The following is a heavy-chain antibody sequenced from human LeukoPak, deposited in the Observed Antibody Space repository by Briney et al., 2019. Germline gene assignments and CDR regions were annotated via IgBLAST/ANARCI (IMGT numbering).Heavy chain of an antibody. CDR1: GGSISSYS. V-gene: IGHV4-59*08. CDR3: ARGMTTGPDP. Sequence: SETLSPTCAVSGGSISSYSWSWSRQPPGKGLEWIGYIYYSGSTNYNPSLKSRLTISVDTSKNQFSLKLSSVTAADTAVYYCARGMTTGPDPWGQGTLVTVSS. CDR2: IYYSGST. J-gene: IGHJ5*02. D-gene: IGHD4-17*01.